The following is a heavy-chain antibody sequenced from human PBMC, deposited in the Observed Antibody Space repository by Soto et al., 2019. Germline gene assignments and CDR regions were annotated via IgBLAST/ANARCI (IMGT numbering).Heavy chain of an antibody. V-gene: IGHV3-74*01. Sequence: PGGSLRLSCAASGFNFSAYLMHWFRQVPGKGLVWVSRINSDGSSTRYADSVKGRFTISRDNAKNTLHLQVISLRAEDTAVYYCARDRGYYGSNGYYYFGAFDIWGQGTTVTVSS. CDR1: GFNFSAYL. CDR3: ARDRGYYGSNGYYYFGAFDI. CDR2: INSDGSST. D-gene: IGHD3-22*01. J-gene: IGHJ3*02.